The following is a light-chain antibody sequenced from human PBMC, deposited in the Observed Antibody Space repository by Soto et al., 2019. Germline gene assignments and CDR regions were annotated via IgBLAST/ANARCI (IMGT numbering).Light chain of an antibody. CDR1: QTVLYNSKNY. Sequence: DIVMTQFPASLAVSLGERATITCKSSQTVLYNSKNYLAWYQQRPGQSPRLLVSWASTRGSGVPDRFSGSGSGTDFTLTLSSLQPEDVAVYYCQQYHSTPLTFGGGTKVEIK. V-gene: IGKV4-1*01. J-gene: IGKJ4*01. CDR3: QQYHSTPLT. CDR2: WAS.